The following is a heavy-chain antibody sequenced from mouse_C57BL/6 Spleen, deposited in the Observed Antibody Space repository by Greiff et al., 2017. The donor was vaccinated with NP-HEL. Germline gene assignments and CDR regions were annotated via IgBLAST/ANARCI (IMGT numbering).Heavy chain of an antibody. V-gene: IGHV1-61*01. Sequence: QVQLQQPGAELVRPGSSVKLSCKASGYTFTSYWMDWVKQRPGQGLEWIGNIYPSDSETHYNQKFKDKATLTVDKSSSTAYMQLSSLTSEDSAVYYCAREGYGTYYYAMDYWGQGTSVTVSS. D-gene: IGHD1-1*01. CDR3: AREGYGTYYYAMDY. CDR1: GYTFTSYW. J-gene: IGHJ4*01. CDR2: IYPSDSET.